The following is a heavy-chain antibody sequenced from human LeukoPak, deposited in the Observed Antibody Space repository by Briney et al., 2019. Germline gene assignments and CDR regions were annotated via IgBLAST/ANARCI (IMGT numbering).Heavy chain of an antibody. CDR2: ISHSGST. V-gene: IGHV4-34*01. CDR3: ALKNGYYDFWSGYRSGFDY. CDR1: GGSFSGYY. Sequence: SETLSLTCAVYGGSFSGYYWSWIRQPPGKGLEWIGEISHSGSTNYNPSLKSRVTISVDTSKNQFSLKLSSVTAADTAVYYCALKNGYYDFWSGYRSGFDYWGQGTLVTVSS. D-gene: IGHD3-3*01. J-gene: IGHJ4*02.